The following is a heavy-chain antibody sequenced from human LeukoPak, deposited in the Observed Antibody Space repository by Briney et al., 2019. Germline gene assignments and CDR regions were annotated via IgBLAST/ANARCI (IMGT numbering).Heavy chain of an antibody. J-gene: IGHJ4*02. CDR1: GFTFSDYY. CDR2: ISSSGSST. V-gene: IGHV3-11*03. CDR3: ASRDSSGYYFDY. D-gene: IGHD6-19*01. Sequence: GGSLRLSCAASGFTFSDYYMSWVRQAPGKGLEWVSDISSSGSSTDYADSVKGRCTIPRDDAKNSLYLQMNSLRAEDTVVYYCASRDSSGYYFDYWGQGTLVTVSS.